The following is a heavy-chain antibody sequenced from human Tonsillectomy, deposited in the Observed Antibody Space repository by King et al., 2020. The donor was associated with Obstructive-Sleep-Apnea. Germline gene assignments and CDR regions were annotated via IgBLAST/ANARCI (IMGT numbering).Heavy chain of an antibody. CDR3: ARADGSSPIGPTYYYYGMDV. D-gene: IGHD6-13*01. Sequence: LQLQESGPGLVKPSETLSLTCTVSGDSISSYYWSWIRQPPGKGLEWIGYIYYSGSINYNPSLKSRGTISEDTSKNQFSLKLSSGTAADTAVHYCARADGSSPIGPTYYYYGMDVWGRGTTVTVSS. CDR1: GDSISSYY. V-gene: IGHV4-59*01. J-gene: IGHJ6*02. CDR2: IYYSGSI.